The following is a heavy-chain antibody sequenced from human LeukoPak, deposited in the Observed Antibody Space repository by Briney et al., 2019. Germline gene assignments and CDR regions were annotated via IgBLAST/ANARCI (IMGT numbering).Heavy chain of an antibody. CDR1: GGTFSSYA. D-gene: IGHD3-3*01. CDR3: ARDGVDFWSGYYAAGSTYYFDY. Sequence: ASVKVSCKASGGTFSSYAISWVRQAPGQGLEWMGWISAYNGNTNCAQKLQGRVTMTTDTSTSTAYMELRSLRSDDTAVYYCARDGVDFWSGYYAAGSTYYFDYWGQGTLVTVSS. J-gene: IGHJ4*02. V-gene: IGHV1-18*01. CDR2: ISAYNGNT.